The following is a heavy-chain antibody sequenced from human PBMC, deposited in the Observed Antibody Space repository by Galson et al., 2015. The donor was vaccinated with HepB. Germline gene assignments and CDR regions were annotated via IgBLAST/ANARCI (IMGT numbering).Heavy chain of an antibody. CDR3: AREVVALHNWFDT. J-gene: IGHJ5*02. D-gene: IGHD2-15*01. Sequence: SVKVSCKASGYTFTGYQIHWARQAPGQGLEWMGRIDPNRGATNYAQTFQGRVTMTRDTSINTAYMELRSLRSNDTATYYCAREVVALHNWFDTWGQGTLVTVSS. CDR2: IDPNRGAT. CDR1: GYTFTGYQ. V-gene: IGHV1-2*06.